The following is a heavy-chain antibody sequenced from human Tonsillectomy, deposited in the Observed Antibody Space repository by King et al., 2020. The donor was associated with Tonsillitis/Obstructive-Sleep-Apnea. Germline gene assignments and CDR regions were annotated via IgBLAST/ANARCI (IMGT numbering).Heavy chain of an antibody. J-gene: IGHJ5*02. CDR1: GFTFSSYA. D-gene: IGHD2-15*01. CDR2: ISYDGSNK. CDR3: ARERGGYCSGGSCYGNWFDP. V-gene: IGHV3-30*01. Sequence: VQLVESGGGVVQPGRSLRLSCAASGFTFSSYAMHWVRQAPGKGLEWVAVISYDGSNKYYADSVKGRFTISRDNSKNTLYLQMNSLRAEDTAVYYCARERGGYCSGGSCYGNWFDPWGQGTLVTVSS.